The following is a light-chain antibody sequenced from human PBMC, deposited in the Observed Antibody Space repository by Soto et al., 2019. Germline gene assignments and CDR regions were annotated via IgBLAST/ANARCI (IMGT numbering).Light chain of an antibody. CDR2: TAS. CDR1: QSVASSF. J-gene: IGKJ4*01. CDR3: HKYGPSPLT. V-gene: IGKV3-20*01. Sequence: EIALTQSPGTLSLSPGERATLSCRASQSVASSFIAWFQQKPGQPPRLLIYTASSRAPGIPDRFTASGSGTDFTLTISRLEPEDFAVYYCHKYGPSPLTFGGGTKVEI.